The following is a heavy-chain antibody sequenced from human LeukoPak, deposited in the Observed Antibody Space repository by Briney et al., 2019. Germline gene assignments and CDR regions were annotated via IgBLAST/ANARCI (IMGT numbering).Heavy chain of an antibody. V-gene: IGHV1-2*02. CDR2: INPNSGGT. CDR1: GYTFTCYY. Sequence: ASVKVSCKASGYTFTCYYMHLVRQAPGQGLEWMGWINPNSGGTNYAQKFQGRVSMTRDTSISTAYMELSRLRSDDTAVYYCARDRGYSYGHPFDYWGQGTLVTVSS. J-gene: IGHJ4*02. CDR3: ARDRGYSYGHPFDY. D-gene: IGHD5-18*01.